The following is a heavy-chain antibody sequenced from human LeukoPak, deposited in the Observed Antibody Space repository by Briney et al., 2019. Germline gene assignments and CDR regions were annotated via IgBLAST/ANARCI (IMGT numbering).Heavy chain of an antibody. D-gene: IGHD3/OR15-3a*01. V-gene: IGHV4-30-4*01. CDR1: GGSISSGDYY. CDR2: ISYSGST. Sequence: PSQTLSLTRTVSGGSISSGDYYWSWLRQPPGMGPEWIGDISYSGSTYYNPSLRSRLSISVDRSNNQFSLRLTSVTAADTAVYYCAKGGLATYNWFDPWGQGTLVIVSS. CDR3: AKGGLATYNWFDP. J-gene: IGHJ5*02.